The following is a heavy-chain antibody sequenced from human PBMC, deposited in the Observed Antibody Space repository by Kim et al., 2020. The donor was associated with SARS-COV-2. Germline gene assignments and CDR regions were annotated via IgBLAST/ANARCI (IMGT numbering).Heavy chain of an antibody. CDR1: GGSFSGYY. CDR2: INHSGST. J-gene: IGHJ5*02. V-gene: IGHV4-34*01. D-gene: IGHD3-10*01. Sequence: SETLSLTCAVYGGSFSGYYWSWIRQPPGKGLEWIGEINHSGSTNYNPSLKSRVTISVDTSKNQFSLKLSSVTAADTAVYYCARGSHNYYGSGSYNLRNWFDPWGQGTLVTVSS. CDR3: ARGSHNYYGSGSYNLRNWFDP.